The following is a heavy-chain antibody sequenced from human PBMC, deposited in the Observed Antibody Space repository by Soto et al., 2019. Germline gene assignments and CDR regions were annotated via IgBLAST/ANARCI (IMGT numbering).Heavy chain of an antibody. J-gene: IGHJ4*02. D-gene: IGHD1-26*01. V-gene: IGHV3-21*02. CDR1: GFTFSKYS. CDR3: ASPVGGTDC. Sequence: EVQLVESGGGLVKPGGSLRLSCAASGFTFSKYSMNWVRQAPGKGLEWVSSISSSSSYIYYADSVKGRFAISRDNAKNALYSELSGLRVEDTAVYYGASPVGGTDCWGQGNLVTDSS. CDR2: ISSSSSYI.